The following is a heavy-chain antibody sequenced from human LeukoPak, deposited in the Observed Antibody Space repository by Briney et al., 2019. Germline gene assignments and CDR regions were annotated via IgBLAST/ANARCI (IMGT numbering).Heavy chain of an antibody. V-gene: IGHV4-61*02. D-gene: IGHD2-2*01. J-gene: IGHJ2*01. Sequence: SQTLSLTCTVSGGSISSGSHYWSWIRQPAGKGLEWIGRIYTSGSTNYNPSLKSRVTISVDTSKNQFSLKLSSVTAADTAVYYCARVSSIVVVPAAIDLWGRGTLVTVSS. CDR1: GGSISSGSHY. CDR2: IYTSGST. CDR3: ARVSSIVVVPAAIDL.